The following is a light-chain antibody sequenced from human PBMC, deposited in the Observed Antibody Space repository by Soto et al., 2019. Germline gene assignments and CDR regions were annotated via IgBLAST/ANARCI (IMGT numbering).Light chain of an antibody. V-gene: IGKV1-33*01. CDR1: QDMNNY. Sequence: DIQMTQSPSSLSASVGDRVTITCQASQDMNNYLNWYQQKPGKPPKLLIYDASNLETGVPSRFSGSGFGTDFTFTISSLQPEDIATYYCQQYGDFPLTFGQGTKLEIK. J-gene: IGKJ5*01. CDR3: QQYGDFPLT. CDR2: DAS.